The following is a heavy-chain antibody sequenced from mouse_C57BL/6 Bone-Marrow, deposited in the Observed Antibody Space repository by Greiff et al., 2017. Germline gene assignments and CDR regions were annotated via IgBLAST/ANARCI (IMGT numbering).Heavy chain of an antibody. CDR3: ARIATMVTAGAFDY. CDR2: ITPSNGGP. Sequence: VQLQQPGTELVKPGASVKLSCKASGYTFTSYWMHWVKQRPGQGLAWIGNITPSNGGPNYNEKFKSKATLPVDKSSSTAYMQLSSRTSEDAAVYYCARIATMVTAGAFDYWGQGTTLTVSS. V-gene: IGHV1-53*01. J-gene: IGHJ2*01. D-gene: IGHD2-2*01. CDR1: GYTFTSYW.